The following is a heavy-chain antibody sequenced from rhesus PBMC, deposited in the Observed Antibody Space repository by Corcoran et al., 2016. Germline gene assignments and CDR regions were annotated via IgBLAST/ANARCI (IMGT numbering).Heavy chain of an antibody. CDR2: ISGSSGSA. J-gene: IGHJ4*01. D-gene: IGHD1-44*01. CDR3: TRRGGNYPFYFDY. Sequence: QVQLQESGPGLVKPSETLSLSCAVSGYSIRSGYFWGWIRQPPGKGLDYIGYISGSSGSAYYNPSLRSRVTMSKDTSKNQFSLKLSTVTAADTAVYYCTRRGGNYPFYFDYWGQGVLVTVSS. CDR1: GYSIRSGYF. V-gene: IGHV4-99*01.